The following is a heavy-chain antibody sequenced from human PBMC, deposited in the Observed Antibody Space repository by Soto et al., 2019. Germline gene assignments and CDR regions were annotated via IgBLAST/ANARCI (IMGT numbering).Heavy chain of an antibody. CDR2: ISSSGSKI. CDR1: GFSLSIYE. V-gene: IGHV3-48*03. D-gene: IGHD3-3*01. J-gene: IGHJ6*02. CDR3: ARYDFWSGYPTNGMDV. Sequence: HGCSLRICRAACGFSLSIYEMNWVCKTPGKGLEWVSYISSSGSKIYNADSVKGRFTISRDNAKNSLYLQMNSLRAEDTAVYYCARYDFWSGYPTNGMDVWGQGTTVTVYS.